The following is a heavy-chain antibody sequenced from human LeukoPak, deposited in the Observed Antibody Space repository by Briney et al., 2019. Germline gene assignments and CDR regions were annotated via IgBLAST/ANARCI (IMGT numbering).Heavy chain of an antibody. V-gene: IGHV3-11*04. J-gene: IGHJ4*02. CDR3: ARPRVEYNTSSEDS. CDR1: GFTFSDYY. Sequence: GGSLRPSCAASGFTFSDYYMSWIRQAPGKGLEWVSYISSGGSTIYYADSVKGRFTISRDNAKNSLYLQMNGLRAEDTAVYYCARPRVEYNTSSEDSWGQGTLVTVSS. CDR2: ISSGGSTI. D-gene: IGHD6-6*01.